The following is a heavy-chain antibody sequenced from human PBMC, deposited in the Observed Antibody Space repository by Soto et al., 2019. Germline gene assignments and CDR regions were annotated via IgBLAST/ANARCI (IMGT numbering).Heavy chain of an antibody. Sequence: QVQLAQSGAEVKKPGASVKVSCKASGYTFTSYGISWVRQAPGQGLEWMGWISAYNGNTNYAQKLQGRVTMTTDTSTSTAYMELRSLRSDDTAVYYCAREPRVRVVGTANAFDIWGQGTMVTVSS. D-gene: IGHD1-26*01. CDR3: AREPRVRVVGTANAFDI. J-gene: IGHJ3*02. CDR2: ISAYNGNT. V-gene: IGHV1-18*01. CDR1: GYTFTSYG.